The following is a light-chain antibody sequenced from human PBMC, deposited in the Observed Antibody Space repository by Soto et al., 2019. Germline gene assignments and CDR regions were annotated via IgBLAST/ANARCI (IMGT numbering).Light chain of an antibody. CDR2: GAS. J-gene: IGKJ1*01. CDR1: QSVSLS. V-gene: IGKV3-15*01. CDR3: QQYHIGPSWT. Sequence: DIVLTQSPATLSVSHGDSATXSGRAGQSVSLSLAWYQMRPGQPPRLLIYGASTRATDIPARFRGTGSGTDFTLTISSLQSEDFAVYFCQQYHIGPSWTVGQGTKVDIK.